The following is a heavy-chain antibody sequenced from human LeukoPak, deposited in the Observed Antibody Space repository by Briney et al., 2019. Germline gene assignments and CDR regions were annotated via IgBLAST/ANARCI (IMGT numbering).Heavy chain of an antibody. CDR3: ARDQGPYSSSWWPPKGY. CDR1: GFTFSSYS. D-gene: IGHD6-13*01. V-gene: IGHV3-48*04. J-gene: IGHJ4*02. CDR2: ISSSSSTI. Sequence: QSGGSLRLSRAASGFTFSSYSMNWVRQAPGKGLEWVSYISSSSSTIYYADSVKGRFTISRDNAKNSLYLQMNSLRAEDTAVYYCARDQGPYSSSWWPPKGYWGQGTLVTVSS.